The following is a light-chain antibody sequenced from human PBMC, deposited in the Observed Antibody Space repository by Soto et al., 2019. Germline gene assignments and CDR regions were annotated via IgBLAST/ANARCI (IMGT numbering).Light chain of an antibody. Sequence: QSALTQPASVSGSPGQSITISCTGTSSDVGGSNHVSWYQHHPGKAPKLIIYEVSYRPSGVSNRFSGSKSGYTASLTISGLQAEDEADYYCNSQTSSGIRVFGTGTRSPS. CDR1: SSDVGGSNH. CDR2: EVS. V-gene: IGLV2-14*01. J-gene: IGLJ1*01. CDR3: NSQTSSGIRV.